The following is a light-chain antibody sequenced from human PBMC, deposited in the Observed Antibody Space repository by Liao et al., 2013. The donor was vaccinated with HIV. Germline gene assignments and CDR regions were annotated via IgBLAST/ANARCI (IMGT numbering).Light chain of an antibody. CDR1: NIGAKS. Sequence: SYVLTQAPSLSVAPGETARITCGGDNIGAKSVHWYQQKPGQAPLVVIFYDTDRPSVIPERFSGSNSGNTATLSISRVEAGDEADYYCQVWDTSSDHPYVFGTGTKVTVL. CDR3: QVWDTSSDHPYV. J-gene: IGLJ1*01. CDR2: YDT. V-gene: IGLV3-21*01.